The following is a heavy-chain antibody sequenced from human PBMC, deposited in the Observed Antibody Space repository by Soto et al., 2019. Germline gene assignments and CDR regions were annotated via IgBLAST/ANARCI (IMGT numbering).Heavy chain of an antibody. Sequence: SETLSLTCSVSGASVSSGSFYWSWIRQPPGKGLEWIGFIYNNETFSYNPSLKSRVTLSVDTSKHQFSLKLSSVTAADTAVYYCARVPLRYSSSHNFDSWGQGALVTVSS. CDR1: GASVSSGSFY. V-gene: IGHV4-61*01. CDR3: ARVPLRYSSSHNFDS. CDR2: IYNNETF. D-gene: IGHD6-19*01. J-gene: IGHJ4*02.